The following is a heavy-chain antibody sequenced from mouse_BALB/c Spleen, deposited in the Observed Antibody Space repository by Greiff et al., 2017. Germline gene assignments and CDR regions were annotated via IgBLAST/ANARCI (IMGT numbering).Heavy chain of an antibody. CDR3: ARETIYYAFAY. V-gene: IGHV3-2*02. Sequence: EVKLVESGPGLVKPSQSLSLTCTVTGYSITSDYAWYWIRQFPGNKLEWMGYISYSGSTSYNPSLKSRISITRDTSTNQFFLQLNSVTTEDTATYYCARETIYYAFAYWGQGTLVTVSA. CDR1: GYSITSDYA. J-gene: IGHJ3*01. CDR2: ISYSGST. D-gene: IGHD2-1*01.